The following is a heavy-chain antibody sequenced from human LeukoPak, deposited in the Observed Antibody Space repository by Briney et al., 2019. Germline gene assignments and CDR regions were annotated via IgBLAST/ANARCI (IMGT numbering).Heavy chain of an antibody. Sequence: SCKVSGYTLTELSMHWVRQAPGKGLEWVAVISYDGSNKYYADSVKGRFTISRDNSKNTLYLQMNSLRAEDTAVYYCASAGYSSGWYGGDYWGQGTLVTVSS. V-gene: IGHV3-30-3*01. CDR1: GYTLTELS. D-gene: IGHD6-19*01. CDR2: ISYDGSNK. J-gene: IGHJ4*02. CDR3: ASAGYSSGWYGGDY.